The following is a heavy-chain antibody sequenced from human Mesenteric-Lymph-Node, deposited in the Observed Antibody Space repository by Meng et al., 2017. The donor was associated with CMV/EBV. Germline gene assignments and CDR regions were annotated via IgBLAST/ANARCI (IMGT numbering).Heavy chain of an antibody. J-gene: IGHJ6*02. CDR2: ISYDGSNK. V-gene: IGHV3-30-3*01. CDR3: ARARGTYYYGSGVGYYYGMDV. CDR1: GFTFSSYA. Sequence: GGSLRLSCAASGFTFSSYAMHWVRQAPGKGLEWVAVISYDGSNKYYADSVKGRFTISRDNSKNTLYLQMNSLRAEDTAVYYCARARGTYYYGSGVGYYYGMDVWGQGTTVTVSS. D-gene: IGHD3-10*01.